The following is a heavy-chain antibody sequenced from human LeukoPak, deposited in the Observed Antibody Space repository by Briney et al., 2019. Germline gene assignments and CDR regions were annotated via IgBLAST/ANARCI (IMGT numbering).Heavy chain of an antibody. CDR2: SNPNSGGT. CDR1: GYTFTGYY. CDR3: ARVGGDILAGLDAFDI. J-gene: IGHJ3*02. D-gene: IGHD3-9*01. Sequence: GASVKVTFKATGYTFTGYYLHWVRQPPAQGLEWMGCSNPNSGGTNYAHKFQGRVTMTRDTSIRAHYMELSRLRYDDTAVYYCARVGGDILAGLDAFDIWGQGTMVTVSS. V-gene: IGHV1-2*02.